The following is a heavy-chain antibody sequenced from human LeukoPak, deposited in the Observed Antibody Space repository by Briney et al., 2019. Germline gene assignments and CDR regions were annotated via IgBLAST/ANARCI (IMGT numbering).Heavy chain of an antibody. CDR1: GGSISSGDYY. Sequence: PSETLSLTCTVSGGSISSGDYYWSWIRQPPGKGPEWIGYTHYSGRTYYNPSLRSRLTISADTSKNQFSLRLSSVTAADTAVYYCARTYCSGGTCYGLDYWGPGTLVTVSS. V-gene: IGHV4-30-4*08. CDR3: ARTYCSGGTCYGLDY. D-gene: IGHD2-15*01. CDR2: THYSGRT. J-gene: IGHJ4*02.